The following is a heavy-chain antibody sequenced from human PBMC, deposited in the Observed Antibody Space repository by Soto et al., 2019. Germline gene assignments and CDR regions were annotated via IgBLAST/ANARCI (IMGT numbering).Heavy chain of an antibody. D-gene: IGHD5-18*01. CDR2: INPNSGGT. CDR3: ARVWSDLEDTAIELSENYGMDV. V-gene: IGHV1-2*04. J-gene: IGHJ6*02. Sequence: ASVKVSCKASGYTFTGYYMHWVRQAPGQGLEWMGWINPNSGGTNYAQKFQGWVTMTRDTSISTAYMELSRLRSDDTAVYYCARVWSDLEDTAIELSENYGMDVWGQGTTVTVSS. CDR1: GYTFTGYY.